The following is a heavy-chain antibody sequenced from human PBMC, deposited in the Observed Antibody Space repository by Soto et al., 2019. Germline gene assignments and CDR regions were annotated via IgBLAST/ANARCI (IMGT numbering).Heavy chain of an antibody. J-gene: IGHJ4*02. V-gene: IGHV2-5*02. CDR3: AHRPRGYSYHFDY. CDR2: IYWDDDE. CDR1: GFSLSTRGVG. D-gene: IGHD5-18*01. Sequence: QITLKESGPTLVKPTQTLTLTCTFSGFSLSTRGVGVGWIRQPPGKALEWLALIYWDDDEGYSPSLKSRLTTTXDXXKNQVVLTMTTMDPVDTATYYCAHRPRGYSYHFDYWGQGTLVTVSS.